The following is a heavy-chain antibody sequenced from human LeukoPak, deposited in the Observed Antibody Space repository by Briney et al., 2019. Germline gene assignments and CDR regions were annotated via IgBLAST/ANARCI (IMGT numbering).Heavy chain of an antibody. CDR2: ISYDGGNK. Sequence: GGSLRLSCAASGFTFSSYAMHWVRQAPGKGLEWVAVISYDGGNKYYADSVKGRFTISRDNSKNTLYLQMNSLRAEDTAVYYCARPQARASTMSSIGYWGQGTLVTVSS. J-gene: IGHJ4*02. V-gene: IGHV3-30*04. CDR3: ARPQARASTMSSIGY. D-gene: IGHD1-26*01. CDR1: GFTFSSYA.